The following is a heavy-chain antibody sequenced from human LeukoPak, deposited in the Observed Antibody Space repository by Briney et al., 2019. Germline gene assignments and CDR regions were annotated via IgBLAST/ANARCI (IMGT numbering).Heavy chain of an antibody. J-gene: IGHJ4*02. D-gene: IGHD6-19*01. CDR1: GGSISSNNW. CDR2: IYHSGSP. V-gene: IGHV4-4*02. Sequence: SETLSLTCAVSGGSISSNNWWGWVRQPPGKGLEWIGEIYHSGSPNYNPSLKSRVTISVDKSRNHFSLNLSSVTAADTAVYYCARGRRERQWVVFRGPFDYWGQGTLVTVSS. CDR3: ARGRRERQWVVFRGPFDY.